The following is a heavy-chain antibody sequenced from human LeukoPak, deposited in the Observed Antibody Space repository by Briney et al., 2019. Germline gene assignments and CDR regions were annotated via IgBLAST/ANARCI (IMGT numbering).Heavy chain of an antibody. J-gene: IGHJ4*02. CDR2: IKQDGSEK. D-gene: IGHD4-17*01. CDR3: ARGNFGDYD. V-gene: IGHV3-7*01. CDR1: GFTFSGFW. Sequence: GGSLRLSCTASGFTFSGFWMGWVRQAPRKGLEWVAHIKQDGSEKYYVDSVKGRFTISRDNAENSLFQQMNSLRAEDTSVYYCARGNFGDYDWGQGTLVTVSS.